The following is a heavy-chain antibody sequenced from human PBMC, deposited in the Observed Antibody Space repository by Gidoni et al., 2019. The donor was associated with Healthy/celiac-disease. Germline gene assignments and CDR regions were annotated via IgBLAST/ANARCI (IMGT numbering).Heavy chain of an antibody. CDR1: GYTFTGYY. CDR3: ARDLGAGYGYYGMDV. D-gene: IGHD3-9*01. V-gene: IGHV1-2*02. Sequence: QVQLVQSGAEVKKPGASVKVSCKASGYTFTGYYMHWVRQAPGHGLEWMGWINPNSGGTNYAQKFQGRVTMTRDTSISTAYMELSRLRSDDTAVYYCARDLGAGYGYYGMDVWGQGTTVTVSS. CDR2: INPNSGGT. J-gene: IGHJ6*02.